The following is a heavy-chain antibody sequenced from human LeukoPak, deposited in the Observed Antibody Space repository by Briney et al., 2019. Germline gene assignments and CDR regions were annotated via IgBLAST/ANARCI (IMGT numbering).Heavy chain of an antibody. CDR1: GGSFSGYY. CDR3: ARVKRSITMVRGVIITVNYYYYYYMDV. CDR2: INHSGST. V-gene: IGHV4-34*01. D-gene: IGHD3-10*01. Sequence: SETLSLTCAGYGGSFSGYYWSWIRQPPGKGLEWIGEINHSGSTNYNPSLKSRVTISVDTSKNQFSLKLSSVTAADTAVYYCARVKRSITMVRGVIITVNYYYYYYMDVWGKGTTVTVSS. J-gene: IGHJ6*03.